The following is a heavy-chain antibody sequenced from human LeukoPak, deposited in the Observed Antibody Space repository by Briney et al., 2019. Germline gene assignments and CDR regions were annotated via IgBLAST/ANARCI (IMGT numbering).Heavy chain of an antibody. CDR2: IYYSGST. CDR1: GVSIRNSTND. Sequence: RSETLSLTCTVSGVSIRNSTNDWGWIRRPPGKGLEWIGSIYYSGSTYYNPSLKSRVTISVDTTKNQFSLKLNSVTAADTAVYYCAVRSGSYQYYFDYWGQGTLVTVSS. CDR3: AVRSGSYQYYFDY. D-gene: IGHD1-26*01. V-gene: IGHV4-39*07. J-gene: IGHJ4*02.